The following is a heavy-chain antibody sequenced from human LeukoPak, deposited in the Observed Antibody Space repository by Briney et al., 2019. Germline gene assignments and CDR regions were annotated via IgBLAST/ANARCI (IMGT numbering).Heavy chain of an antibody. CDR3: AKRTAYYYDSSGYYYLLDY. CDR2: ISGSGGST. Sequence: GGSLRLSCAASGFTFSSYAMSWVRQAPGKGLEWVSAISGSGGSTYYADSVKGRFTISRDNSKNTLYLQMNSLRAEDTAVYYCAKRTAYYYDSSGYYYLLDYWGQGTLVTVSS. D-gene: IGHD3-22*01. J-gene: IGHJ4*02. V-gene: IGHV3-23*01. CDR1: GFTFSSYA.